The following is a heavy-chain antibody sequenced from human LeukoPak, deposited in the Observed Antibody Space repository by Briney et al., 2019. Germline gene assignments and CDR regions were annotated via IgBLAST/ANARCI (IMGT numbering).Heavy chain of an antibody. CDR2: IKKDGSEN. J-gene: IGHJ6*02. Sequence: PGGSLRLSCAASGFTFSSYWMSWVRLAPGKGLEWVANIKKDGSENSYVDSVKGRFTISRDNAKNSLYLQMNTLRAEDTALYYCARFYYGSGSYYYYYYGMDVWGQGTTVTVSS. CDR3: ARFYYGSGSYYYYYYGMDV. CDR1: GFTFSSYW. V-gene: IGHV3-7*05. D-gene: IGHD3-10*01.